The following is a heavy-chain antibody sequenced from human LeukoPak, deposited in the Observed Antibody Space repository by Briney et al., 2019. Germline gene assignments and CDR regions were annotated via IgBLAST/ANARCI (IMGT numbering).Heavy chain of an antibody. D-gene: IGHD2-2*03. Sequence: SVKVSCKASGGTFSSYAISWVRQAPGQVREGMGRIRPILGIANYVQKFQGRVTITAVKSTSTAYMELSSLSSEDTAVYYCARVIVDIVVVPAATPENYYYYYGMDVWGQGTTVTVSS. V-gene: IGHV1-69*04. CDR1: GGTFSSYA. J-gene: IGHJ6*02. CDR2: IRPILGIA. CDR3: ARVIVDIVVVPAATPENYYYYYGMDV.